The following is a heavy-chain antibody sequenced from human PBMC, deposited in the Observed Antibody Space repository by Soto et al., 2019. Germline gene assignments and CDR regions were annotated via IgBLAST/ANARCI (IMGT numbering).Heavy chain of an antibody. Sequence: PSETLSLTCAVYGGSFSGYYWSWIRQPPGKGLEWIGEINHSGSTNYNPSLKSRVTISVDTSKNQFSLKLSSVTAADTAVYYCARGRGFLEWLSSRGNYFDYWGQGTLVTVSS. CDR2: INHSGST. CDR3: ARGRGFLEWLSSRGNYFDY. D-gene: IGHD3-3*01. CDR1: GGSFSGYY. V-gene: IGHV4-34*01. J-gene: IGHJ4*02.